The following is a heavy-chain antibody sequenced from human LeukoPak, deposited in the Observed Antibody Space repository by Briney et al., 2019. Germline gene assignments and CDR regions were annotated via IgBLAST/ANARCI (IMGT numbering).Heavy chain of an antibody. CDR2: IYTSGST. V-gene: IGHV4-4*07. CDR1: GGSISSYY. Sequence: SETLSLTCTVSGGSISSYYWNWIRQPAGRGLEWIGRIYTSGSTNYNPSLKSRVTISVDTSENQFSLKLSSVTAADTAVYYCARGPVIAAAGTGWFDPWGQGTLVTVSS. D-gene: IGHD6-13*01. CDR3: ARGPVIAAAGTGWFDP. J-gene: IGHJ5*02.